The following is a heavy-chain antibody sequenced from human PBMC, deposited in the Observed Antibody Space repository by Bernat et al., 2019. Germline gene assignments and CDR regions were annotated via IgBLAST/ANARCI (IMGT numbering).Heavy chain of an antibody. D-gene: IGHD2-21*02. Sequence: QVQLVASGGGVVRPGTSLRLSCVGSGFTFRSFGIHWVRQAPGKGLAWVTLASNDGTNKPYADSVRGRFTTSRDNSKNTVYLHMNSLRVDDTAIYYCARDGTAWCPDFWGLGTLVTVAP. J-gene: IGHJ4*02. CDR2: ASNDGTNK. V-gene: IGHV3-30*19. CDR3: ARDGTAWCPDF. CDR1: GFTFRSFG.